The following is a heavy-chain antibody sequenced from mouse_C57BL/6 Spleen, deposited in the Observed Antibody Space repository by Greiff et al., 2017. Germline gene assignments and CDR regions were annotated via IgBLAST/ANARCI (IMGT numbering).Heavy chain of an antibody. CDR3: ARDGWTTGFDY. CDR1: GFTFSSYA. Sequence: EVMLVESGGGLVKPGGSLKLSCAASGFTFSSYAMSWVRQTPEKRLEWVATISDGGSYTYYPDNVKGRFTISRDNAKNNTYLQMSHLKSEDTAMYYCARDGWTTGFDYRGQGSTLTVSS. CDR2: ISDGGSYT. V-gene: IGHV5-4*01. D-gene: IGHD1-1*02. J-gene: IGHJ2*01.